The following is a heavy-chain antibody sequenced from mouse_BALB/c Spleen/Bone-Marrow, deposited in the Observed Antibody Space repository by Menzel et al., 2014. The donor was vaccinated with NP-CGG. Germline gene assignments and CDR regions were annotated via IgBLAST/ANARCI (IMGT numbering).Heavy chain of an antibody. CDR1: GFNFKDYY. CDR3: NVWDGNYFFDY. V-gene: IGHV14-4*02. Sequence: VQLQQSGAELVRSGASVKLSCTASGFNFKDYYMHWVKQRPEQGLEWIGWIDPENGDTEYAPKFQGKATMTADTSSNTAYLQLSSLTSEDTAVYYCNVWDGNYFFDYWGQGTTLTVSS. CDR2: IDPENGDT. J-gene: IGHJ2*01. D-gene: IGHD2-1*01.